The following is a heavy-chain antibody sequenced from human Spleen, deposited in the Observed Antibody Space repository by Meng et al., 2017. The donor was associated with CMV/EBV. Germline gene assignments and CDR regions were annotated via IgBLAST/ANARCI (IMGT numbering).Heavy chain of an antibody. CDR3: ARGRFRITIFGVVIMQPNYFDY. J-gene: IGHJ4*02. CDR1: GGSFSGYY. V-gene: IGHV4-34*01. D-gene: IGHD3-3*01. Sequence: QVQLQQGAAGLLKASETLSLTCAVYGGSFSGYYWSWIRQPPGKGLEWIGEINHSGSTNYNPSLKSRVTISVDTSKNQFSLKLSSVTAADTAVYYCARGRFRITIFGVVIMQPNYFDYWGQGTLVTVSS. CDR2: INHSGST.